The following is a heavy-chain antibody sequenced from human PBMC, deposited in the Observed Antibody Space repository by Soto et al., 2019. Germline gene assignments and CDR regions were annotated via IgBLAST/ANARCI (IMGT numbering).Heavy chain of an antibody. CDR3: AKDLGSSSRYYYMDV. Sequence: PGGSLRLSCAASGFTFSNYAMSWVRQAPGKGLEWVSTISGSSGSTYYADSVRGRFTISRDNSNKTLYLQMNSLRADDTAVYYCAKDLGSSSRYYYMDVWGKGTTVTVSS. V-gene: IGHV3-23*01. CDR2: ISGSSGST. J-gene: IGHJ6*03. CDR1: GFTFSNYA. D-gene: IGHD6-13*01.